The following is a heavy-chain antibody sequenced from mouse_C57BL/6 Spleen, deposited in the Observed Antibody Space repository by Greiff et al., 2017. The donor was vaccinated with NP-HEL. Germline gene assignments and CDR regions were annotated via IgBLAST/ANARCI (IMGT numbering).Heavy chain of an antibody. V-gene: IGHV1-61*01. CDR3: ASYYSNYGYFDV. D-gene: IGHD2-5*01. Sequence: QVQLKQSGAELVRPGSSVKLSCKASGYTFTSYWMDWVKQRPGQGLEWIGNIYPSDSETHYNQKFKDKATLTVDKSSSTAYMQLSSLTSEDSAVYYCASYYSNYGYFDVWGTGTTVTVSS. J-gene: IGHJ1*03. CDR2: IYPSDSET. CDR1: GYTFTSYW.